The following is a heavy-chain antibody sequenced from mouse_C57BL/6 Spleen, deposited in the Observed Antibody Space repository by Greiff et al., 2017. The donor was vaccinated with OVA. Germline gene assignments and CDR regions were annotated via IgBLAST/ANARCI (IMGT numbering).Heavy chain of an antibody. J-gene: IGHJ3*01. CDR1: GFTFSDYG. CDR3: ARGVIYYGYDEAWFAY. V-gene: IGHV5-17*01. D-gene: IGHD2-2*01. CDR2: ISSGSSTI. Sequence: EVQLVESGGGLVKPGGSLKLSCAASGFTFSDYGMHWVRQAPEKGLAWVAYISSGSSTIYYADTVTGRFTISRDNAKNTLFLQMTSRRSEDTAMYYCARGVIYYGYDEAWFAYWGQGTLVTVSA.